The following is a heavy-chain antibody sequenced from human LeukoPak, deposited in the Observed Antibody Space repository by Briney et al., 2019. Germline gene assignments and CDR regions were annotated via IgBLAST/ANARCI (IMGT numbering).Heavy chain of an antibody. CDR3: ARGDGGYYYGMDV. Sequence: GGSLRLSCAASGFTFSSYEMNWVRQAPGKGLEWVSYISVSGGTIKYADSVEGRFTISRDNAKNSLYLHLNSLRVEDTAFYYCARGDGGYYYGMDVWGQGTTVTVSS. CDR2: ISVSGGTI. V-gene: IGHV3-48*03. J-gene: IGHJ6*02. D-gene: IGHD3-3*01. CDR1: GFTFSSYE.